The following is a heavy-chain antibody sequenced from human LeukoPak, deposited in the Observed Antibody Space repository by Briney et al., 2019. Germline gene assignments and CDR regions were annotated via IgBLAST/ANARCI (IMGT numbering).Heavy chain of an antibody. J-gene: IGHJ4*02. CDR3: ARDLFVVLPTL. V-gene: IGHV3-74*01. D-gene: IGHD2-2*01. Sequence: GGSLRLSCAASGFTFSTYWMHWVRHAPGKGLVWVSRINSDGSSTNYADSVKGRFTISRDNAKNTPYLQMNSLRAEDTAVYYCARDLFVVLPTLWGQGTLVTVSS. CDR2: INSDGSST. CDR1: GFTFSTYW.